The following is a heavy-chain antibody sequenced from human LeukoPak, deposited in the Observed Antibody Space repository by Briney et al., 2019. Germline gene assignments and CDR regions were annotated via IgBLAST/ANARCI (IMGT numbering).Heavy chain of an antibody. Sequence: PGGSLRLSCAASGFTFTNNWMTWVRQAPGKGLEWVANIKQDDSEIYYVDSVKGRFTISRDNAKNSVFLQMNSLRVEDTAVYYCARGRAIDIWGRGTMVTVSS. V-gene: IGHV3-7*04. CDR1: GFTFTNNW. CDR2: IKQDDSEI. CDR3: ARGRAIDI. J-gene: IGHJ3*02.